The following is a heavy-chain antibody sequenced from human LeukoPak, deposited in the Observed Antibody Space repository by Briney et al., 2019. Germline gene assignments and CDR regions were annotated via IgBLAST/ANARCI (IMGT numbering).Heavy chain of an antibody. CDR1: GGSISSSNW. D-gene: IGHD5-18*01. J-gene: IGHJ4*02. CDR2: IYHSGST. V-gene: IGHV4-4*02. CDR3: ARARGYSYASDY. Sequence: PSGTLSLTCAVSGGSISSSNWWSWVRQPPGKGLEWIGEIYHSGSTNYNPSLKSRVTISVDMSKNQFSLKLTSVTAADTAVYYCARARGYSYASDYWGQGTLVTVSS.